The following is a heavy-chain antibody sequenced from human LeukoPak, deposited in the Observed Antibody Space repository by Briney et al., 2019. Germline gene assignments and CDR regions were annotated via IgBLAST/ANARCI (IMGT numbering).Heavy chain of an antibody. J-gene: IGHJ6*03. V-gene: IGHV4-61*02. CDR3: ARNQGIQYYYYYYMDV. D-gene: IGHD1-14*01. CDR2: IYTSGST. CDR1: GGSISSGSYY. Sequence: SETLSLTCTVSGGSISSGSYYWSWIRQPAGKGLEWIGRIYTSGSTNCNPSLKSRVTISVDTSKNQFSLKLSSVTAADTAVYYCARNQGIQYYYYYYMDVWGKGTTVTISS.